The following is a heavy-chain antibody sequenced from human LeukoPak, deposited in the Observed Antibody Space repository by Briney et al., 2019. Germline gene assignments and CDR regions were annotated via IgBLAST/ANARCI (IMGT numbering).Heavy chain of an antibody. Sequence: GGSLRLSCAASGFTFTSYAMSWVRQAPGKGLEWVSAISGSGTNSYYADSVKGRFTISRDNSKNTLYLQMNSLRAEDTAVYYCARYSSSWPFDYWGQGTLVTVSS. V-gene: IGHV3-23*01. CDR2: ISGSGTNS. D-gene: IGHD6-13*01. CDR3: ARYSSSWPFDY. CDR1: GFTFTSYA. J-gene: IGHJ4*02.